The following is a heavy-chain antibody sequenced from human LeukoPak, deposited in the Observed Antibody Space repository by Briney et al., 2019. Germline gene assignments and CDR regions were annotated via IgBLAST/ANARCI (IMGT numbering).Heavy chain of an antibody. CDR3: AKDRGFGVVIIIDP. CDR1: GFTFSSYA. Sequence: GGSLRLSSAASGFTFSSYAMSWVRQVPGKGLEWVSAISGSGGSTYYADSVKGRFTISRDNSKNTLYLKMNSLRAEDTAVYYCAKDRGFGVVIIIDPWGQGTLVTVSS. D-gene: IGHD3-3*01. J-gene: IGHJ5*02. V-gene: IGHV3-23*01. CDR2: ISGSGGST.